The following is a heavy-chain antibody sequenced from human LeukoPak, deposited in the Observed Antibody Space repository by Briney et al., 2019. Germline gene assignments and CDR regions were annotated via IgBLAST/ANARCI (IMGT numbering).Heavy chain of an antibody. V-gene: IGHV4-39*01. CDR3: ASPLRGWYCSSTSCSPMDV. CDR1: GGSISSSSYY. D-gene: IGHD2-2*01. Sequence: SETLSLTCTVSGGSISSSSYYWGWSRQPPGKGLEWIGSIYYSGSTYYNPSLKSRVTISVDTSKNRFSLKLSSVTAADTAVYYCASPLRGWYCSSTSCSPMDVWGKGTTVTVSS. CDR2: IYYSGST. J-gene: IGHJ6*04.